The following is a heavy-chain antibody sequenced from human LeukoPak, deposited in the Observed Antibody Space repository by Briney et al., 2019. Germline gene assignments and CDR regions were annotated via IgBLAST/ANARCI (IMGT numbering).Heavy chain of an antibody. V-gene: IGHV1-2*02. D-gene: IGHD1-26*01. J-gene: IGHJ5*02. CDR1: GYTFTGYY. CDR2: INPNSGGT. CDR3: ARAWVGATTGWFDP. Sequence: ASVKVSCKASGYTFTGYYMHWVRQAPGQGLEWMGWINPNSGGTNYAQKFQGRVTMTRDTSISTAYMELSRLRSDDTAVYYCARAWVGATTGWFDPWGQGTLVTVSS.